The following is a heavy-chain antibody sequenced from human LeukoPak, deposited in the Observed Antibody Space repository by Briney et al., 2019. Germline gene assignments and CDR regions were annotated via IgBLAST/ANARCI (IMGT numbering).Heavy chain of an antibody. CDR1: GFTFSDYY. J-gene: IGHJ6*03. CDR3: ARRDYYSYYMDV. Sequence: GGSLRLSCAVSGFTFSDYYMSWIRQAPGKGLEWISYISTSGSTIYYADSVKGRFTISRDSAKNSLYLQLHSLRVDDTAVYYCARRDYYSYYMDVWGKGTTVTVSS. CDR2: ISTSGSTI. V-gene: IGHV3-11*04.